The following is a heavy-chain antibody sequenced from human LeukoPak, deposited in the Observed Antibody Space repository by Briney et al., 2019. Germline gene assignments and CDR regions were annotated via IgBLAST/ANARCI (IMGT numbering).Heavy chain of an antibody. D-gene: IGHD1-26*01. CDR3: ASLGDRVAATNLASDY. CDR2: INPNSGGT. CDR1: GYTFTGYY. Sequence: ASVKVSCKASGYTFTGYYMHWVRQAPGQGLEWMGWINPNSGGTNYAQKFQGRVTMTRDTSISTAYMELSRLRSDDTAVYYCASLGDRVAATNLASDYWGQGTLVTVSS. V-gene: IGHV1-2*02. J-gene: IGHJ4*02.